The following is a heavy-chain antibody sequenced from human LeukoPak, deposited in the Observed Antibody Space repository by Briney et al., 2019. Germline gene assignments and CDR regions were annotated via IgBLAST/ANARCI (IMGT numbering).Heavy chain of an antibody. CDR3: ARDDFGGKPCFDS. CDR2: ITTTSNYI. CDR1: GFSFSSYS. J-gene: IGHJ4*02. Sequence: GGSLRLSCEASGFSFSSYSMNWVRQAPGKGLEWVSFITTTSNYIYYADSVKGRFTVSRDNAKNSLYLQMSSLRAEDTAVYYCARDDFGGKPCFDSWGQGTLVTVSS. V-gene: IGHV3-21*01. D-gene: IGHD4/OR15-4a*01.